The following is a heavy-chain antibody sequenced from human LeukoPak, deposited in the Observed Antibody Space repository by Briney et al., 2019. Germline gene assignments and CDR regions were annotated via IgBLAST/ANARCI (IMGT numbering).Heavy chain of an antibody. CDR3: ARGGMLRGAQLDY. D-gene: IGHD3-10*01. J-gene: IGHJ4*02. Sequence: PGGSLRLSCAASGFTFSSYTVNWVRQAPGKGLAWVSSISSSSTYIYYADSVKGRFSISRDNAKNSLYLQMNSLRAEDTAVYYCARGGMLRGAQLDYWGQGTLVTVSS. CDR1: GFTFSSYT. V-gene: IGHV3-21*01. CDR2: ISSSSTYI.